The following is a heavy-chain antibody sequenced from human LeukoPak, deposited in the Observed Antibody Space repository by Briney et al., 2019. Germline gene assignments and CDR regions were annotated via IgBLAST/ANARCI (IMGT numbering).Heavy chain of an antibody. Sequence: GGSLRLSCAASGFTFSSYAMHWVRQAPGKGLEWVAVISYDGSNKYYADSVKGRFTISRDNSKNTLYLQMNSLRAEDTAVYYCAKVAGPYYFDYWGQGTLVTVSS. CDR1: GFTFSSYA. CDR2: ISYDGSNK. V-gene: IGHV3-30-3*01. D-gene: IGHD6-19*01. J-gene: IGHJ4*02. CDR3: AKVAGPYYFDY.